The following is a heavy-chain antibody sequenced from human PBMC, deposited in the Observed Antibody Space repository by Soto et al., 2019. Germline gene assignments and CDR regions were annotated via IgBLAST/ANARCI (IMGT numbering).Heavy chain of an antibody. J-gene: IGHJ6*02. D-gene: IGHD3-3*01. V-gene: IGHV3-49*03. CDR1: GFTFGDYA. Sequence: GGSLRLSCTASGFTFGDYAMSWFRQAPGKGLEWVGFIRSKAYGGTTEYAASVKGRFTISRDDSKSIAYLQMNSLKTEDTAVYYCTGPYYDFWSGPVEDVWGQGTTVTVSS. CDR3: TGPYYDFWSGPVEDV. CDR2: IRSKAYGGTT.